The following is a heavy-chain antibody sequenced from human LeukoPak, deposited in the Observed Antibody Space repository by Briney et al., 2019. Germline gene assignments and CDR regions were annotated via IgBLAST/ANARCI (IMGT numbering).Heavy chain of an antibody. CDR2: IIPIFGTA. CDR1: GGTFSSYA. V-gene: IGHV1-69*13. J-gene: IGHJ6*02. Sequence: ASVKVSCKASGGTFSSYAISWVRQAPGQGLEWMGGIIPIFGTANYAQKFQGRVTITADESTSTAYMELSSLRSEDTAVHYCARHRLRFLEWLFDRYYYYYGMDVWGQGTTVTVSS. CDR3: ARHRLRFLEWLFDRYYYYYGMDV. D-gene: IGHD3-3*01.